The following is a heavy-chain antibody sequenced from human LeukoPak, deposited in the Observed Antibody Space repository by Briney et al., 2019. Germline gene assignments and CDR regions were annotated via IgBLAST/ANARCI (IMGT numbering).Heavy chain of an antibody. V-gene: IGHV1-69*13. Sequence: ASVKVSCKASGGTFSSYAISWVRQAPGQGLEWMGGIIPIFGTANYAQKFQGRVTITADESTSTAYMELSSLGSEDTAVYYCARGSKTVAAATGIFDYWGQGTLVTVSS. D-gene: IGHD2-15*01. CDR2: IIPIFGTA. CDR3: ARGSKTVAAATGIFDY. CDR1: GGTFSSYA. J-gene: IGHJ4*02.